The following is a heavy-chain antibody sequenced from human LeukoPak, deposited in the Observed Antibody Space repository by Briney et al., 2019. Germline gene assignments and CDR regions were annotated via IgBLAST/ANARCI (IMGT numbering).Heavy chain of an antibody. Sequence: ASVKVSCKASGYTFTSYYMHWVRQAPGQGLEWMGIINPSGGSTSYAQKFQGRVTMTRDTSTSTVYMELSSLRSEDTAVYYCARGRVAARPGVTDFDYWGQGTLVTVSS. CDR2: INPSGGST. V-gene: IGHV1-46*01. CDR3: ARGRVAARPGVTDFDY. CDR1: GYTFTSYY. J-gene: IGHJ4*02. D-gene: IGHD6-6*01.